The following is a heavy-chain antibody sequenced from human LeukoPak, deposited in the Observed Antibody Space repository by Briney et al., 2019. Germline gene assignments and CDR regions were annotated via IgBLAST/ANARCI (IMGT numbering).Heavy chain of an antibody. J-gene: IGHJ4*02. CDR3: ASWGYLYDSSGYSGRAQRDLDY. Sequence: GGSLRLSCAASGFTFSSYAMHWVRQAPGKGLEWVAVISYDGSNKYYADSVKGRFTISRDNSKNTLYLQMNSLRAEDTAVYYCASWGYLYDSSGYSGRAQRDLDYWGQGTLVTVSS. CDR2: ISYDGSNK. CDR1: GFTFSSYA. V-gene: IGHV3-30-3*01. D-gene: IGHD3-22*01.